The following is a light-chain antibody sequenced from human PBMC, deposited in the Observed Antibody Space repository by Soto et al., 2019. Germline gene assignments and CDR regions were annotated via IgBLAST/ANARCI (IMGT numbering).Light chain of an antibody. CDR1: QSVSNNY. V-gene: IGKV3D-20*02. Sequence: EIVLTQSPGTLSLSPGERATLSCGASQSVSNNYLAWYQQKPGQAPRLLIYGASNRATGIPARFSGSGSGTDFTLTISSLEPEDSAVYYCQQRNIWPPVTFGQGTRLEIK. CDR3: QQRNIWPPVT. J-gene: IGKJ5*01. CDR2: GAS.